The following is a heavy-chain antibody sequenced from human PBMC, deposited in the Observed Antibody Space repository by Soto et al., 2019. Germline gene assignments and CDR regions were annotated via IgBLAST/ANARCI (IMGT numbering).Heavy chain of an antibody. CDR1: GGTFSSYA. V-gene: IGHV1-69*13. Sequence: ASVKVSCKASGGTFSSYAISWVRQAPGQGLEWMGGIIPIFGTANYAQKFQGRVTITADESTSTAYMELSSLRSEDTALYYCASGGIVGATGSADYWGQGTLVTVSS. J-gene: IGHJ4*02. CDR2: IIPIFGTA. CDR3: ASGGIVGATGSADY. D-gene: IGHD1-26*01.